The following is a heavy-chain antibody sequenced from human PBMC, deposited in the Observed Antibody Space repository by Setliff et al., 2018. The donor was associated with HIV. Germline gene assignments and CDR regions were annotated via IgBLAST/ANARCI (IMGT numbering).Heavy chain of an antibody. CDR2: VYHTGST. CDR1: DVSISDNNW. Sequence: SETLSLTCDVSDVSISDNNWWSWVRQPPGRGLEWIGEVYHTGSTYYNSSLRSRLTISIDSSKNLFSLKLNSLTAADTAVYYCARGGEGMALYPDYWGQGTLVTVSS. V-gene: IGHV4-4*02. J-gene: IGHJ4*02. CDR3: ARGGEGMALYPDY. D-gene: IGHD1-26*01.